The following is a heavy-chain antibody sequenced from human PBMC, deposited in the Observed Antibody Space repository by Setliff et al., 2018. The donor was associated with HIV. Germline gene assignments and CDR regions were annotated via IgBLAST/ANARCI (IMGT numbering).Heavy chain of an antibody. D-gene: IGHD3-16*02. J-gene: IGHJ4*02. CDR2: ISHRGST. CDR3: ARATAPYYDYVWGSYRYYFDY. V-gene: IGHV4-38-2*02. Sequence: PSETLSLTFTVSGDFFSSDYYWGWIRQPPGKGLEWIGYISHRGSTDSNPSLKSRVTMSIDTSRNRFSLKLSSVTAADTAVYYCARATAPYYDYVWGSYRYYFDYWGQGTLVTVSS. CDR1: GDFFSSDYY.